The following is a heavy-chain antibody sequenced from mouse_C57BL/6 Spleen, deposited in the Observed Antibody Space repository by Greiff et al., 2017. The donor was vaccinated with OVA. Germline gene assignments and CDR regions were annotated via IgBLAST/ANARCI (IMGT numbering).Heavy chain of an antibody. CDR1: GYTFTSYW. J-gene: IGHJ2*01. CDR3: ARSGDGYVFFDY. Sequence: VQLQQPGAELVRPGSSVKLSCKASGYTFTSYWMHWVKQRPIQGLEWIGNIDPSDSETHYNQKFKDKATLTVDKSSSTAYMQLSSLTSEDSAVYYCARSGDGYVFFDYWGQGTTLTVSS. D-gene: IGHD2-2*01. CDR2: IDPSDSET. V-gene: IGHV1-52*01.